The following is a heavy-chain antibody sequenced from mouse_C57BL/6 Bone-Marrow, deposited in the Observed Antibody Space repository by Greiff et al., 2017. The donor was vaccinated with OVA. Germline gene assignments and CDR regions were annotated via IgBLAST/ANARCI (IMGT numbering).Heavy chain of an antibody. J-gene: IGHJ2*01. CDR2: INPGSGGT. CDR1: GYAFTNYL. Sequence: VQLQQSGAELVRPGTSVKVSCKASGYAFTNYLIEWVKQRPGQGLEWIGVINPGSGGTNYNEKFKGKATLTVDTSSSTAYMQLSSLTSEDSAVYYCARADYFDYWGQGTTLTVSS. CDR3: ARADYFDY. V-gene: IGHV1-54*01.